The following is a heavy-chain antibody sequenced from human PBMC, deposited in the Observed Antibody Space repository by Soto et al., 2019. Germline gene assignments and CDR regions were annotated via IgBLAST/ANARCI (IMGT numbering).Heavy chain of an antibody. CDR3: ARGDYDSNGAFDI. V-gene: IGHV3-33*01. CDR2: IWYDGSNK. Sequence: QVQLVESGGGVVQPGRSLRLSCAASGFTFSSYGMHWVRQAPGKGLEWVAVIWYDGSNKYYADSVKGRFTISRDNSKNTLYLQMNSLRAEDTAVYYCARGDYDSNGAFDIWGQGTMVTVSS. J-gene: IGHJ3*02. CDR1: GFTFSSYG. D-gene: IGHD3-22*01.